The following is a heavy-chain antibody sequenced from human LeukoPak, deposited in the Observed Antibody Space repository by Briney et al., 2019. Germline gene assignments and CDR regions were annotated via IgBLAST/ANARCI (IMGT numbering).Heavy chain of an antibody. D-gene: IGHD3-22*01. V-gene: IGHV3-21*01. Sequence: PGGSLRLSCAASGFTFSTYTMNWVRQPPGKGLEWVSSISRDTGYIFYADSLRGRFTISRDNSKNTLYLQMNSLRAEDTAVYYCARDNFDSSGYYPDDYWGQGTLVTVSS. J-gene: IGHJ4*02. CDR2: ISRDTGYI. CDR3: ARDNFDSSGYYPDDY. CDR1: GFTFSTYT.